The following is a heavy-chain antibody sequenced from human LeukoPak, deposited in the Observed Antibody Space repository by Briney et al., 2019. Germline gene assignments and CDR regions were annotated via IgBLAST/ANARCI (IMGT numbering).Heavy chain of an antibody. Sequence: PGGSLRLSCAASGFTFSSYSMNWVRQAPGKGLEWVSSISSSSSYIYYADSVKGRFTISRDNAKNSLYLQMNSLRAEDTAVYDCARDIGTSYGMDVWGQGTTVTVSS. D-gene: IGHD1-1*01. V-gene: IGHV3-21*01. J-gene: IGHJ6*02. CDR3: ARDIGTSYGMDV. CDR2: ISSSSSYI. CDR1: GFTFSSYS.